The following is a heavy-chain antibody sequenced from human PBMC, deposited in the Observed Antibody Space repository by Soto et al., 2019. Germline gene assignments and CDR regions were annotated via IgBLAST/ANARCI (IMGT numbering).Heavy chain of an antibody. CDR2: IGTAGDT. D-gene: IGHD6-19*01. J-gene: IGHJ3*01. CDR1: GFTFSSYD. Sequence: ESGGNLVQPGGSPRLSCAASGFTFSSYDMHWVRQDTGKGLEWVSAIGTAGDTYYPDSVKGRFTISRENAKNSLYLQMNSLRDGATAVYYCARGDNSGWAAFDVGGQWTMVTVSS. CDR3: ARGDNSGWAAFDV. V-gene: IGHV3-13*01.